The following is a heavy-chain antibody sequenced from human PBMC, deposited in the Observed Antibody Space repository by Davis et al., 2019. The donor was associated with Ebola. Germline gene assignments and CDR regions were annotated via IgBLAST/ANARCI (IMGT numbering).Heavy chain of an antibody. V-gene: IGHV1-69*04. CDR1: GYTFTSYY. CDR2: IIPILGIA. D-gene: IGHD3-10*01. J-gene: IGHJ6*02. CDR3: ARGSRESHGDYHYGMDV. Sequence: SVKVSCKASGYTFTSYYMHWVRQAPGQGLEWMGRIIPILGIANYAQKFQGRVTITADESTSTAYMELSSLRSEDTAVYYCARGSRESHGDYHYGMDVWGQGTTVTVSS.